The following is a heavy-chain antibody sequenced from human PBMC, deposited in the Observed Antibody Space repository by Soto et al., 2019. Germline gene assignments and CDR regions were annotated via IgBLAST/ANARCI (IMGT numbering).Heavy chain of an antibody. CDR3: ARRSSGWYFDY. CDR1: GFTFSNYA. D-gene: IGHD6-19*01. V-gene: IGHV3-23*01. CDR2: ISGSGGST. Sequence: EVQLLESGGGLVQPGGSLRLSCAAPGFTFSNYAMNWVRQAPGKGLEWVSVISGSGGSTYYADSAKGRLTISRDNSKNTLYLQMNSLRGEDTAVYYCARRSSGWYFDYWGQGTLVTVSS. J-gene: IGHJ4*02.